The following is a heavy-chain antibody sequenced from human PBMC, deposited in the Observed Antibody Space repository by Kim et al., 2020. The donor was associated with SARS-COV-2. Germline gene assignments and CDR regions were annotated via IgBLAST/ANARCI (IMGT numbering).Heavy chain of an antibody. CDR2: IIPILGIA. V-gene: IGHV1-69*04. Sequence: SVKVSCKASGGTFSSYTFSWVQQAPGQGLEWMGRIIPILGIANYAQKFQGRVTMTADKSTSTAYMELSNLRSEDTAVYYCGRDVWYYYVYGSYVDALDYYSGIDVWGQGTTVTVSS. CDR1: GGTFSSYT. CDR3: GRDVWYYYVYGSYVDALDYYSGIDV. J-gene: IGHJ6*02. D-gene: IGHD3-10*01.